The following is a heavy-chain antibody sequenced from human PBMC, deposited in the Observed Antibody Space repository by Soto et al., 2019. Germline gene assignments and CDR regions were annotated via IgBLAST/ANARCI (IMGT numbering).Heavy chain of an antibody. CDR3: ARDRVGDYVWGSYRSDAFDI. V-gene: IGHV4-31*03. CDR1: GGSISSGGYY. Sequence: LSLTCTVSGGSISSGGYYWSWILQHPGKGLEWIGYIYYSGSTYYNPSLKSRVTISVDTSKNQFSLKLSSVTAADTAVYYCARDRVGDYVWGSYRSDAFDIWGQGTMVTVSS. CDR2: IYYSGST. D-gene: IGHD3-16*02. J-gene: IGHJ3*02.